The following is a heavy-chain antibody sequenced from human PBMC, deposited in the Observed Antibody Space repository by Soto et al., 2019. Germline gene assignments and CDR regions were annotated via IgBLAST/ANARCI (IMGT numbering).Heavy chain of an antibody. CDR3: ALTRRSSLLDVAGPGFEY. CDR1: GFNFSVVA. V-gene: IGHV3-30*16. Sequence: GETLRLSCAASGFNFSVVAMHWFRQAPGKGLEWLSVLSYEGSEEYYADSVRGRFTISRDNSKNTLFLQMDSLRVDDTGVYYCALTRRSSLLDVAGPGFEYWGQGTLVTVSS. CDR2: LSYEGSEE. D-gene: IGHD6-19*01. J-gene: IGHJ4*02.